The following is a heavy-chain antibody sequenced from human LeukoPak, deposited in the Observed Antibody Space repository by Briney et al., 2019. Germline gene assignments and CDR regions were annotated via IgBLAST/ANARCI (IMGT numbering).Heavy chain of an antibody. CDR2: IYWDDDK. CDR1: GFSLTTSGVG. V-gene: IGHV2-5*02. D-gene: IGHD3-9*01. J-gene: IGHJ4*02. Sequence: SGPTLVKPTQTLTLTCTFSGFSLTTSGVGVGWIRQPPGKALEWLALIYWDDDKRYSPSLKTRLTISKDTSKNQVVLTMTNMDPVDTATYYCARIRRDYDILTGYSPYYFDYWGQGTLVTVSS. CDR3: ARIRRDYDILTGYSPYYFDY.